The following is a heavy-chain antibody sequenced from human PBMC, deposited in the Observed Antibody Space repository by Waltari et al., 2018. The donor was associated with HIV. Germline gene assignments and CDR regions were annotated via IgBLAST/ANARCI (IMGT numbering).Heavy chain of an antibody. Sequence: QVQLVQSGAVVKKPGASVRISCETSGYSLISYALHWVRQAPGQRLKWLGWINGGNYSTKDSQKLQDRVTITGDTSASTGYMELSSLRSEDTAVYFCARDYDFWSGGYHYYGMDVWGQGTKV. V-gene: IGHV1-3*01. CDR3: ARDYDFWSGGYHYYGMDV. J-gene: IGHJ6*02. CDR2: INGGNYST. CDR1: GYSLISYA. D-gene: IGHD3-3*01.